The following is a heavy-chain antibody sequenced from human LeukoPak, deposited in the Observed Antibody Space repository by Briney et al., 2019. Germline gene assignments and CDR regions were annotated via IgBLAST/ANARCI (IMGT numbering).Heavy chain of an antibody. V-gene: IGHV3-53*05. D-gene: IGHD3-22*01. CDR3: ATGYDTSGYPNWFDP. Sequence: GGSLRLSCAASGFIVSNNYMNWVRQAPGKGLEWVSIIYSGGGTYYAGSVKGRFTISRDNSKYTLYLQMNSLRAEDTAVYYCATGYDTSGYPNWFDPWGQGTLVTVSS. CDR2: IYSGGGT. CDR1: GFIVSNNY. J-gene: IGHJ5*02.